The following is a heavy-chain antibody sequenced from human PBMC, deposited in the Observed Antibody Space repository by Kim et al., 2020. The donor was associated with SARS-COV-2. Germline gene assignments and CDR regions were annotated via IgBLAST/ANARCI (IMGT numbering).Heavy chain of an antibody. Sequence: GGSLRLSCAASGFTFSGYSMNWVRQAPGKGLEWVSSISSSSSYIYYADSVKGRFTISRDNAKNSLYLQMNSLRAEDTAVYYCARPYDRGAFDIWGQGTMVTVSS. J-gene: IGHJ3*02. CDR1: GFTFSGYS. CDR2: ISSSSSYI. CDR3: ARPYDRGAFDI. D-gene: IGHD3-22*01. V-gene: IGHV3-21*01.